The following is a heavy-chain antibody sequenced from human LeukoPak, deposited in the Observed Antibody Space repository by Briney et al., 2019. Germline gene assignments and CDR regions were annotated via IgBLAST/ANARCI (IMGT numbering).Heavy chain of an antibody. V-gene: IGHV3-33*01. J-gene: IGHJ3*02. CDR1: GFTFSSYG. Sequence: GRSLRLSCAASGFTFSSYGMHWVRQAPGKGLEWVAVIWYDGSNKYYADSVKGRFTISRDNSKNTLYLQMNSLRAEDTAVYYCAREAAVDDAFDNWGQGTMVTVSS. D-gene: IGHD6-19*01. CDR3: AREAAVDDAFDN. CDR2: IWYDGSNK.